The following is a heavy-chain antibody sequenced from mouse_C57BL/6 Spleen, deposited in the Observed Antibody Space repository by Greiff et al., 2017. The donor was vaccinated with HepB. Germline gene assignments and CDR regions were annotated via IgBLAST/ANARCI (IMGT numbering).Heavy chain of an antibody. D-gene: IGHD2-5*01. CDR2: ISNGGGST. V-gene: IGHV5-12*01. CDR3: ARPIPYYSNSPFAY. J-gene: IGHJ3*01. CDR1: GFTFSDYY. Sequence: EVMLVESGGGLVQPGGSLKLSCAASGFTFSDYYMYWVRQTPEKRLEWVAYISNGGGSTYYPDTVKGRFTISRDNAKNTLYLQMSRLKSEDTAMYYCARPIPYYSNSPFAYWGQGTLVTVSA.